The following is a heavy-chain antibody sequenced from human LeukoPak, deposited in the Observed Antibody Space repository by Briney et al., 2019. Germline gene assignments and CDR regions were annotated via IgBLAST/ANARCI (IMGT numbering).Heavy chain of an antibody. CDR3: ARGSTSDWPLEY. CDR1: GYTFINYA. V-gene: IGHV1-3*01. Sequence: ASVKVSCKASGYTFINYAIRWVRQAPGHRLEWMGWINAYNGDTEYSQKFQGRVTITRDTSATTAYMELSTLRSEDTAVYYCARGSTSDWPLEYWGRGILVAVSS. J-gene: IGHJ4*02. CDR2: INAYNGDT. D-gene: IGHD2-21*02.